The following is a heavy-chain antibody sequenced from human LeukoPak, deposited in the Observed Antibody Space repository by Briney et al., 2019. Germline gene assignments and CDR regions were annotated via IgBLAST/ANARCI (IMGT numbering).Heavy chain of an antibody. CDR2: IYYSGST. CDR1: GGSISSGDYY. V-gene: IGHV4-31*03. D-gene: IGHD3-10*01. Sequence: PSETLSLTCTVSGGSISSGDYYWSWIRQHPGKGLEWIGYIYYSGSTYYNPPLKSRVTISLDTSKNQFSLKLSSVTAADTAVYYCARDQEDSGTDYWGQGTLVTVSS. CDR3: ARDQEDSGTDY. J-gene: IGHJ4*02.